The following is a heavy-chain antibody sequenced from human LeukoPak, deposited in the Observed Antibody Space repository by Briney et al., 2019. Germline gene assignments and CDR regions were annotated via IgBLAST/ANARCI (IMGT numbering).Heavy chain of an antibody. D-gene: IGHD3-3*01. V-gene: IGHV3-21*01. CDR3: ARGHFGVVLDY. J-gene: IGHJ4*02. CDR2: IRGDSTET. Sequence: GGSLRLSCEGSGFTFSSYSMIWVRQAPGKGREGVSSIRGDSTETRHADSLMGRFTISSDNAKKSLYLQMNSLRAEDTAVYYCARGHFGVVLDYWGQGTLVTVSS. CDR1: GFTFSSYS.